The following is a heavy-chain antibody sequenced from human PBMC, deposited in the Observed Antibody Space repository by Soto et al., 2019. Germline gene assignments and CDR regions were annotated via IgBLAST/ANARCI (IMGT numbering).Heavy chain of an antibody. V-gene: IGHV3-23*01. D-gene: IGHD6-13*01. CDR3: ARETGYSSSWHWSYGMDV. J-gene: IGHJ6*02. CDR2: ISGSGGST. CDR1: GFTFSSYA. Sequence: PGGSLRLSCAASGFTFSSYAMSWVRQAPGKGLEWVSAISGSGGSTYYADSVKGRFTISRDNSKNTLYLQMNSLRAEDTAVYYCARETGYSSSWHWSYGMDVWGQGTTVTVSS.